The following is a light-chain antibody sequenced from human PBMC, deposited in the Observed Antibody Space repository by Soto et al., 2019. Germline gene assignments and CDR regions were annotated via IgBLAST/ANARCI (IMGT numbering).Light chain of an antibody. CDR3: QQYYSSSMYT. Sequence: AIRMTQSPSSFSASTGDRVTITCRASQGISSYLAWYQQKPGKAPKLLIYAASTLQSGVPSRFSGSGSGTDFTLTISCLQSEDFATYYCQQYYSSSMYTFGQGTKLEIK. J-gene: IGKJ2*01. CDR1: QGISSY. V-gene: IGKV1-8*01. CDR2: AAS.